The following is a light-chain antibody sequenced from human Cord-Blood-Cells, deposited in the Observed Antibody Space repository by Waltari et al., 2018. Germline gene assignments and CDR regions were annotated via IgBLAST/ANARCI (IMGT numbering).Light chain of an antibody. V-gene: IGLV2-14*01. CDR1: SSDVGGYNY. CDR2: DVS. J-gene: IGLJ3*02. Sequence: QSALTQPASVSGSPGQSITISCTGTSSDVGGYNYVSWYQQHPGKAPKLMIYDVSNRPSGVFNRVAGSKSGDTASLTSSGLQAEDEADYYCSSYTSSSRVFGGGTKLTVL. CDR3: SSYTSSSRV.